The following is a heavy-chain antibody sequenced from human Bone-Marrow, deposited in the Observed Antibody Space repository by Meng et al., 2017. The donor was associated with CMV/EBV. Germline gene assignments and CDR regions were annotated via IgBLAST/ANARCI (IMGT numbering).Heavy chain of an antibody. V-gene: IGHV1-46*01. CDR1: GYTFTGYY. J-gene: IGHJ5*02. D-gene: IGHD4/OR15-4a*01. CDR3: ARESTSNWFDP. CDR2: INPSGGST. Sequence: ASVKVSCKASGYTFTGYYMHWVRQAPAQGLEWMGIINPSGGSTSYAQKFQGRVTMTRDTSTSTVYTELSRLRSEDTALYYCARESTSNWFDPWGQGTLVTVSS.